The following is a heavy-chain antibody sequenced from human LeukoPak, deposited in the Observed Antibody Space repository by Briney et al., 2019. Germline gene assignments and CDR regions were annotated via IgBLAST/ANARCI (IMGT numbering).Heavy chain of an antibody. CDR3: ARELYNWNGRRHAIDI. J-gene: IGHJ3*02. CDR1: GGSISRYY. CDR2: IYYSGST. Sequence: SETLSLTCTVSGGSISRYYWSWVRQPPGKGLEYIGNIYYSGSTNYNPSLKSRVTISLDTFRSQFSLKLTSVTAADTAVYYCARELYNWNGRRHAIDIWGQGTMVTVSS. V-gene: IGHV4-59*01. D-gene: IGHD1-20*01.